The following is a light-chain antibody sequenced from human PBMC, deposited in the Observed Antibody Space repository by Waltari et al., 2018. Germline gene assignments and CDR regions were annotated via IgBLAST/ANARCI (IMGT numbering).Light chain of an antibody. Sequence: IVLTQSPGTLSLSPGERAALSCRASQSFSSNYLAWYLQKPGQAPRLLIYGASNRATGIPDRFSGSGSGADFTLTISRLEPEDFAVYYCQRYGSSFGQGTRLEIK. J-gene: IGKJ5*01. CDR1: QSFSSNY. V-gene: IGKV3-20*01. CDR2: GAS. CDR3: QRYGSS.